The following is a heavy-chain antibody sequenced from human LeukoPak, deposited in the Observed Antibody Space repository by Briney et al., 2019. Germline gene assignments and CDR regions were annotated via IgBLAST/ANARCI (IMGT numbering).Heavy chain of an antibody. CDR2: IYYSGST. Sequence: SETLSLTCTVSGGSISSSSYYWGWIRQPPGKGLEWIGSIYYSGSTYYNPSLKSRVTISVDTSKNQFSLKLSSVTAADTAVYYCARDYYDSSGYYYGTPSDAFDIWGQGTMVTVSS. J-gene: IGHJ3*02. D-gene: IGHD3-22*01. V-gene: IGHV4-39*07. CDR1: GGSISSSSYY. CDR3: ARDYYDSSGYYYGTPSDAFDI.